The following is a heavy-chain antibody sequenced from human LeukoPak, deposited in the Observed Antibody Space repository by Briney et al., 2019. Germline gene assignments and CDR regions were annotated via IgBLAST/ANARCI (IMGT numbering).Heavy chain of an antibody. CDR2: IYYSGNT. D-gene: IGHD3/OR15-3a*01. J-gene: IGHJ5*02. Sequence: SETLSLTCTVSGVSISSSNSYWGWIRQPPGKGLEWIGSIYYSGNTYYNASLKSQVSISIDTSKNQFSLRLTSVTAADTAVYYCGRMQDWGVNWFDPWGQGTLVTVSS. CDR1: GVSISSSNSY. V-gene: IGHV4-39*01. CDR3: GRMQDWGVNWFDP.